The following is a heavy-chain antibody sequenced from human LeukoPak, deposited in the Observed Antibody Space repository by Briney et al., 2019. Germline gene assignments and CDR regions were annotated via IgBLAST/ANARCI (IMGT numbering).Heavy chain of an antibody. CDR2: ILTKTDGGTT. V-gene: IGHV3-15*01. D-gene: IGHD3-16*02. CDR3: NRALSYYGMDI. J-gene: IGHJ6*02. CDR1: VFTFTNAW. Sequence: GGSLRLSCVASVFTFTNAWMGWVRQAPGKGLEWVGRILTKTDGGTTDLAAPVKGRFSISRDDSINTLYLQMSSLKTEDTAAYYCNRALSYYGMDIWGQGTTVTASS.